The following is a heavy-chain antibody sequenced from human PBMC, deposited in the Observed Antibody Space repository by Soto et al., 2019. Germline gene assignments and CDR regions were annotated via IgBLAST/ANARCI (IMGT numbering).Heavy chain of an antibody. V-gene: IGHV6-1*01. CDR3: ARDLSGCSGGSCYSDDEQYYYYYGMDV. D-gene: IGHD2-15*01. CDR1: GVSVSSNIAA. CDR2: TYYRSKWYN. J-gene: IGHJ6*02. Sequence: SQPLSLTCAISGVSVSSNIAACNCIRQSPSRGLGWLGRTYYRSKWYNDYAVSVKSRITINPDTSKNQFSLQLNSVTPEDTAVYYCARDLSGCSGGSCYSDDEQYYYYYGMDVWGQGTTVTVSS.